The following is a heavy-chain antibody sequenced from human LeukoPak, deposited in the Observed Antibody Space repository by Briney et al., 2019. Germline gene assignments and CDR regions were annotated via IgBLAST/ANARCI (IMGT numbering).Heavy chain of an antibody. J-gene: IGHJ3*01. Sequence: GGSLRLSCAAFGFTFSSYAMSWVRQAAGKGLEWVSAIYGSGGSTYYADSVKGRFTISRDNSKNTLYLQMNSLRADDTAVYYCAKDIEPISSSWDASDVWGQGTMVTVSS. CDR2: IYGSGGST. D-gene: IGHD6-13*01. CDR1: GFTFSSYA. V-gene: IGHV3-23*01. CDR3: AKDIEPISSSWDASDV.